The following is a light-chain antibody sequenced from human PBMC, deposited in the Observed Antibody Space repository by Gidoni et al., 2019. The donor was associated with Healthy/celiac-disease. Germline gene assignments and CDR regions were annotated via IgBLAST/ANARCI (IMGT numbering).Light chain of an antibody. J-gene: IGKJ4*01. CDR3: QHFGN. Sequence: EIVLTQSQGTLSLSPGQSATLSCRASQSISSSQLAWYQQKPGQAPRPLMYGASSRATGIPDRFSGIGSGTDFTLTIRRLEPEDFAVYYCQHFGNFGGXTKVE. CDR1: QSISSSQ. V-gene: IGKV3-20*01. CDR2: GAS.